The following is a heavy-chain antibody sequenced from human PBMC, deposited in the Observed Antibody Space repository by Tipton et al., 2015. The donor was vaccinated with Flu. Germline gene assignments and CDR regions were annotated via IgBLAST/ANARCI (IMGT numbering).Heavy chain of an antibody. CDR3: ARGERELRFWEWLLYGLGFDP. CDR1: GGSFSGYY. J-gene: IGHJ5*02. D-gene: IGHD3-3*01. V-gene: IGHV4-34*01. Sequence: TLSLTCAVYGGSFSGYYWSWIRQPPGKGLEWIGEINHSGSTNYNPSLKSRVTISVDTSKNQFSLKLSSVTAADTAVYYCARGERELRFWEWLLYGLGFDPWGQGTLVTVSS. CDR2: INHSGST.